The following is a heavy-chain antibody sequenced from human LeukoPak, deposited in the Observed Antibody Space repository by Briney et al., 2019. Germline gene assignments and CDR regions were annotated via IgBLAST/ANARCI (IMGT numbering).Heavy chain of an antibody. J-gene: IGHJ4*02. CDR2: IYSGGST. Sequence: GGSLRLSCAASGFTVSSNYMSWVRQAPGKGLEWVSVIYSGGSTYYADSVKGRFTISRDNAKNSLYLQMNSLRAEDTAVYYCARERGDGYNGEGFFDYWGQGTLVTVSS. V-gene: IGHV3-53*01. CDR3: ARERGDGYNGEGFFDY. CDR1: GFTVSSNY. D-gene: IGHD5-24*01.